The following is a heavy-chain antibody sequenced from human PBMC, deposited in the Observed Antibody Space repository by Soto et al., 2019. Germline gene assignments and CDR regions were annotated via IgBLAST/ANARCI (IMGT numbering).Heavy chain of an antibody. CDR3: AREGITMVLGSMDV. CDR1: GYTFTSYA. J-gene: IGHJ6*01. Sequence: ASVKVSCKASGYTFTSYAMHWVRQAPGQRLEWMGWINAGNGITKYSQKFQGRVTITRDTSPSTAYMELSSLRSEDTAVYYCAREGITMVLGSMDVWGQGTTVTVYS. D-gene: IGHD3-10*01. V-gene: IGHV1-3*01. CDR2: INAGNGIT.